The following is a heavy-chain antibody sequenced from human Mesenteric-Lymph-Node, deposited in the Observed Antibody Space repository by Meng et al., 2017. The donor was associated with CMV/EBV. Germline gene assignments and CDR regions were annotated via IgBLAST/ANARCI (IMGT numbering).Heavy chain of an antibody. CDR2: ISSDSSYI. D-gene: IGHD4-23*01. CDR3: ARDYGGPFDP. V-gene: IGHV3-21*01. J-gene: IGHJ5*02. CDR1: GFTFSSYS. Sequence: GGSLRLSCAASGFTFSSYSMNWVRQAPGKGLEWVSSISSDSSYIYYADSVKGRFTISRDNAKNSLYLQMNSLRAEDTAVYYCARDYGGPFDPWGQGTLVTVSS.